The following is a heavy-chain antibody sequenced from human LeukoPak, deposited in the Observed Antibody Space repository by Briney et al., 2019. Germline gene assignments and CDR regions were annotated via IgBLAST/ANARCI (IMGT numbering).Heavy chain of an antibody. J-gene: IGHJ4*02. CDR1: GGTFSSYA. CDR3: ARIEYSYGAHIDY. V-gene: IGHV1-69*01. CDR2: IIPIFGTA. D-gene: IGHD5-18*01. Sequence: ASVKVSCKASGGTFSSYAISWVRQAPGQGLEWMGGIIPIFGTANYAQKFQGRVTITADESTSTAYMELSSLRSDDTAVYYCARIEYSYGAHIDYWGQGTLVTVSS.